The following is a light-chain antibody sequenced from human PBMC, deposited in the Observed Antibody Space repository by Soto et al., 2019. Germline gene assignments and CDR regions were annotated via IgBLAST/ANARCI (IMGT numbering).Light chain of an antibody. Sequence: QSALTQPASVSGSPGQSITISCTGTSSDVGSYNLVSWYQQHPGKAPKLMIYEASKRPAGVSNRFSGSKSGTTASLTISGLQAEDEGDYYCCSYAGSSTVVFGGGTKVT. CDR2: EAS. V-gene: IGLV2-23*01. CDR1: SSDVGSYNL. CDR3: CSYAGSSTVV. J-gene: IGLJ2*01.